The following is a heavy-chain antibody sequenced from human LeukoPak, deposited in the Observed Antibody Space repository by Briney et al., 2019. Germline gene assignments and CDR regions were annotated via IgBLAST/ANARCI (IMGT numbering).Heavy chain of an antibody. Sequence: SVKVSCKASGGSFRRSAISWVRQTPGQGLEWMGGIIPMFGTPNYAQKFRGRVSITTEESTSTAYMELSSLTSEDTAVYYCTKTSQSPVTPGAFDIWGQGTMVTVSS. V-gene: IGHV1-69*05. D-gene: IGHD4-11*01. CDR3: TKTSQSPVTPGAFDI. CDR2: IIPMFGTP. J-gene: IGHJ3*02. CDR1: GGSFRRSA.